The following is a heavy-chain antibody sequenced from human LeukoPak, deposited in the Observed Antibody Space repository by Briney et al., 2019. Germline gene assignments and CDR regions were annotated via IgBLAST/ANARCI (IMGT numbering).Heavy chain of an antibody. Sequence: ASVKVSCKASGYTFTSYGISWVRQAPGQGLEWMGWISAYNGNTNYAQKLQGRVTMTTDTSTSTAYMELRSPRSDDTAVYYCARTPVGRVAFDTWGQGTMVTVSS. D-gene: IGHD2-15*01. CDR1: GYTFTSYG. J-gene: IGHJ3*02. CDR2: ISAYNGNT. CDR3: ARTPVGRVAFDT. V-gene: IGHV1-18*01.